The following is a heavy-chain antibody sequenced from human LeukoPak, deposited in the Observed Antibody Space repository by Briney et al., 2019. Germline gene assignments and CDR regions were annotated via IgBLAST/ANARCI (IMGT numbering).Heavy chain of an antibody. CDR1: GGSIRSSSYY. V-gene: IGHV4-39*01. CDR3: ASLRERSYYARGFDY. Sequence: PSETLSLTCTVSGGSIRSSSYYWGWIRQPPGKGLEWIGSIYYSGSTYYNPSLKSRVTISVDTSKNQFSLKLSSVTAANTAVYYCASLRERSYYARGFDYWGQGTLVTVSS. CDR2: IYYSGST. D-gene: IGHD1-26*01. J-gene: IGHJ4*02.